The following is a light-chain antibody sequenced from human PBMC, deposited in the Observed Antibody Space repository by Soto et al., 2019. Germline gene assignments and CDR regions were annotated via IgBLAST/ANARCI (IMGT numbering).Light chain of an antibody. CDR1: QTISSW. CDR2: KAS. V-gene: IGKV1-5*03. Sequence: DIQMTQSPSSVSASVGDRFTITCRASQTISSWLAWYQQKPGKAPKLLIYKASTLKSGVPSRFSGSGSGTDFTLTISRLEPEDFAVYYCQDYGSSAWTFGQGTKVDIK. CDR3: QDYGSSAWT. J-gene: IGKJ1*01.